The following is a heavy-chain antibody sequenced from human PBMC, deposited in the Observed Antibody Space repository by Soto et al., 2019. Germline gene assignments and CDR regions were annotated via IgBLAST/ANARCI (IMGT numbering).Heavy chain of an antibody. J-gene: IGHJ6*02. CDR2: ISYDGSNK. D-gene: IGHD3-10*01. CDR1: GFTFSSYG. Sequence: GGSLRLSCAASGFTFSSYGMHWVRQAPGKGLEWVAVISYDGSNKYYADSVKGRFTISRDNSRNTLYLQMNSLRAEDTAVYYCAKDAVRGDTYYYYYAMDVWGQGTTVTVS. V-gene: IGHV3-30*18. CDR3: AKDAVRGDTYYYYYAMDV.